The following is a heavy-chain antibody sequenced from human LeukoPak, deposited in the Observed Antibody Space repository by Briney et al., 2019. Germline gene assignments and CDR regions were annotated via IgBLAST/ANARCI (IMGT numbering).Heavy chain of an antibody. V-gene: IGHV3-48*04. Sequence: GGSLRLSCAASGFTFNIYSMNWVRQAPGKGLEWVSYISSSGSTIYYADSVKGRFTISRDNAKNSLYLQMNSLRADDTAVYYCATFGGRWLQFGYWGQGTLVTVSS. D-gene: IGHD5-24*01. CDR1: GFTFNIYS. CDR3: ATFGGRWLQFGY. CDR2: ISSSGSTI. J-gene: IGHJ4*02.